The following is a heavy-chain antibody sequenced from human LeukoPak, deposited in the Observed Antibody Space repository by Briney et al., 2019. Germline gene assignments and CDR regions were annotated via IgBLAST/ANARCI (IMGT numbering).Heavy chain of an antibody. Sequence: HGVSLSFSCAASRNTFTKGKMVEVRGAPVKRLEWVAVISFDGTNKYYTDSVKGRFTISGDNSNNMLYLQMNSLRAEDSAVYYCVSDWDGYWGQSSLVTVSS. CDR3: VSDWDGY. CDR1: RNTFTKGK. V-gene: IGHV3-30*03. CDR2: ISFDGTNK. J-gene: IGHJ4*02. D-gene: IGHD1-26*01.